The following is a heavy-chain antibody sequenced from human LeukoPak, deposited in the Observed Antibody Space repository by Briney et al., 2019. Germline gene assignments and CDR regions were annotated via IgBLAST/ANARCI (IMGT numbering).Heavy chain of an antibody. CDR3: ARGPHCSSSTCSLPTFHYYYGFDV. D-gene: IGHD2-2*01. CDR1: GGSINNNNW. Sequence: SETLSLTCAVSGGSINNNNWWSWVRQPPGKGLEWIGEIYHSGSTNYNPSLKSRVSMSVDKSKNHFSLNLSSVTAADTAVYYCARGPHCSSSTCSLPTFHYYYGFDVWGQGTSVAVSS. J-gene: IGHJ6*02. V-gene: IGHV4-4*02. CDR2: IYHSGST.